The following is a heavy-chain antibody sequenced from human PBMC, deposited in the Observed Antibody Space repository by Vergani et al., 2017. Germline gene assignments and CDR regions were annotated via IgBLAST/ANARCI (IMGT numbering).Heavy chain of an antibody. V-gene: IGHV3-7*03. J-gene: IGHJ5*02. Sequence: EVQLVESGGGLVQPGGSLRLSCAASGFTFSSYWMSWVRQAPGKGLGWVANIKQDGSEKYYVDSVKGRFTISRDNAKNSLYLQMNSLRAEDTAVYYCARLVIVVANNWFDPWGQGTLVTVSS. CDR2: IKQDGSEK. CDR3: ARLVIVVANNWFDP. CDR1: GFTFSSYW. D-gene: IGHD3-22*01.